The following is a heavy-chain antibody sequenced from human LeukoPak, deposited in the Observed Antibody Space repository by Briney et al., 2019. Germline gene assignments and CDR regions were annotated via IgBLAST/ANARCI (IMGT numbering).Heavy chain of an antibody. CDR2: IIPIFGSA. V-gene: IGHV1-69*06. Sequence: SVKVSCKASGGTFSNYDISWVRQAPGQGLEWMGGIIPIFGSANYAQKFQDRVTITADKSTSTAYMDLSSLRSEDTAVYYCARYSGSYPHDAFDIWGQGTMVTVSS. CDR1: GGTFSNYD. D-gene: IGHD1-26*01. CDR3: ARYSGSYPHDAFDI. J-gene: IGHJ3*02.